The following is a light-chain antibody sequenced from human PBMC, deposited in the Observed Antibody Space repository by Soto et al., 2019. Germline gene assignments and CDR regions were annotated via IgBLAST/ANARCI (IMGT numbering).Light chain of an antibody. J-gene: IGKJ2*01. CDR2: KAS. CDR1: QNISTW. V-gene: IGKV1-5*03. CDR3: QQYNGYLYT. Sequence: DIQMTQSPSTLSASVGDRVTITCRARQNISTWLAWYQQKPGKAPKILIYKASSLEVGVPSRFSGSGSGTEFTLTISSLQPDDFATYFCQQYNGYLYTFGQGTKLEIK.